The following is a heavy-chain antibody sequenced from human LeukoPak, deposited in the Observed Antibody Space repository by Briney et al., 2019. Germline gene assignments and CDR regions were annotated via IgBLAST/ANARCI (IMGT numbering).Heavy chain of an antibody. CDR1: GFTFSSYG. CDR2: IWYDGSNK. Sequence: SGGSLRLSCAASGFTFSSYGMHWVRQAPGKGLEWVAVIWYDGSNKYCADSVKGRFTISRDNSKNTLYLQMNSLRAEDTAVYYCAREARFDFDWLHYFDYWGQGTLVTVSS. J-gene: IGHJ4*02. CDR3: AREARFDFDWLHYFDY. V-gene: IGHV3-33*01. D-gene: IGHD3-9*01.